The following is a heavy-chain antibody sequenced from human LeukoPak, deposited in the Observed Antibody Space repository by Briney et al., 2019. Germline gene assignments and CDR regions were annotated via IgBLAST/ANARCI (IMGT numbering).Heavy chain of an antibody. CDR1: GFTFSSYA. CDR3: AKSLVTMIVVVITDYFDY. J-gene: IGHJ4*02. CDR2: ISCSGGST. D-gene: IGHD3-22*01. V-gene: IGHV3-23*01. Sequence: GSLRLSCAASGFTFSSYAMSRVRQAPGKGLEWVSAISCSGGSTYYADSVKGRFTISRDNSKNTLYLQMNSLRAEDTAVYYCAKSLVTMIVVVITDYFDYWGQGTLVTVSS.